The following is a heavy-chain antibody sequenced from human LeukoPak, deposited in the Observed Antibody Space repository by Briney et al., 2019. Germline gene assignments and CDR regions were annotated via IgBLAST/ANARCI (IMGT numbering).Heavy chain of an antibody. V-gene: IGHV3-30*04. J-gene: IGHJ4*02. Sequence: GGSLRLSCAASGFTFSSQAMHWVRQAPGKGLEWVAVTSGDERSKYYTDSVKGRFTISRDNSKNTLYLQMNSLRVEDTAMYYCAREIRRPYFHFWGQGTLVTVSS. CDR2: TSGDERSK. CDR3: AREIRRPYFHF. CDR1: GFTFSSQA.